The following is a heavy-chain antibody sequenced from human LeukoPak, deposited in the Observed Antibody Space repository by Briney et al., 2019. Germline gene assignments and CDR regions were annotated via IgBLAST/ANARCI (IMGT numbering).Heavy chain of an antibody. D-gene: IGHD3-10*01. Sequence: GGSLRLSCAASGFTFSSYAMHWVRQAPGKGLEWVAVISYDGSNKYYADSVKGRFTISRDNSKNTLYLEMNSLRAEDTALYHCARGYYGSGSYDAFDIWGQGTMVTVSS. V-gene: IGHV3-30*04. CDR3: ARGYYGSGSYDAFDI. CDR2: ISYDGSNK. J-gene: IGHJ3*02. CDR1: GFTFSSYA.